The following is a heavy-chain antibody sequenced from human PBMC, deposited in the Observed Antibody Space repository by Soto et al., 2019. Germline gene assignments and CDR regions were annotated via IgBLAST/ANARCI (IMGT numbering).Heavy chain of an antibody. CDR3: ARGGEVAAPGWFDP. CDR2: ISAYNGNT. CDR1: GYTFTSYC. V-gene: IGHV1-18*01. D-gene: IGHD6-19*01. Sequence: ASVNVSCKASGYTFTSYCISWVRQAPGQGLEWMGWISAYNGNTNYAQKLQGRVTMTTDTSTSTAYMELRSLRSDDTAVYYCARGGEVAAPGWFDPWGQGTLVTVSS. J-gene: IGHJ5*02.